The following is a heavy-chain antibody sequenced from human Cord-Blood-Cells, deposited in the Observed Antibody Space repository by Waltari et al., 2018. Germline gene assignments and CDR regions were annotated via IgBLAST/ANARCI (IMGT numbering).Heavy chain of an antibody. Sequence: QVQLQESGPGLVKPSTTLSLTCTFSACSISIGCYYWNWTRQHPGKGLVWSWYIYYSGSTYYNPSLKSRVTISVDTSKNQFSLKLRSVTAADTAVYYCARASDDYGDYWGQGTLVTVSS. CDR1: ACSISIGCYY. CDR3: ARASDDYGDY. V-gene: IGHV4-31*03. J-gene: IGHJ4*02. CDR2: IYYSGST.